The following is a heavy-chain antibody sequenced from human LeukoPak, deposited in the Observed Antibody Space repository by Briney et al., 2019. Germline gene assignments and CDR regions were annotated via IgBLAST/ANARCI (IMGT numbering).Heavy chain of an antibody. Sequence: PGGSLRLSCAASGFTFSSYGMHWVRQAPGKGLEWVAVIWDDGSNKYYADSVNGRFTISRDNSRNTLYLQMNSLRAEDTAVYYCAKATPDNWFDPWGQGTLVTVSS. CDR2: IWDDGSNK. V-gene: IGHV3-33*06. CDR1: GFTFSSYG. CDR3: AKATPDNWFDP. J-gene: IGHJ5*02.